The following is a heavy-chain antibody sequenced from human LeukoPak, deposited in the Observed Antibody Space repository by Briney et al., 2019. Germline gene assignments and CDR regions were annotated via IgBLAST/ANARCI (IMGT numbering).Heavy chain of an antibody. CDR2: IWYDGSNK. D-gene: IGHD3-3*01. V-gene: IGHV3-33*01. CDR1: GFTFSNYG. CDR3: ARDRSVDYFDY. Sequence: GGSLRLSCAASGFTFSNYGKHWVRQTPGKGLEWVAVIWYDGSNKDYGDSVKGRFTISRDNSKNTLYLQINSLRAEDTAVYYCARDRSVDYFDYWGQGTLVTVSS. J-gene: IGHJ4*02.